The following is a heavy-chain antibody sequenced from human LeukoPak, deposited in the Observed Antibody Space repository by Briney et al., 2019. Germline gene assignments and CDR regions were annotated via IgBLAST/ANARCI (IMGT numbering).Heavy chain of an antibody. Sequence: SETLSLTCAVSGGSIIVSAWWSWVRQPPGKGLEWIGEIFHSGSTNYNPSLKGRVTISIDKSKNQFSLKLTSVTAADTAVYYCSRENGAFSPFGYWGQGTLVTVLS. CDR1: GGSIIVSAW. V-gene: IGHV4-4*02. CDR2: IFHSGST. CDR3: SRENGAFSPFGY. D-gene: IGHD2-8*01. J-gene: IGHJ4*02.